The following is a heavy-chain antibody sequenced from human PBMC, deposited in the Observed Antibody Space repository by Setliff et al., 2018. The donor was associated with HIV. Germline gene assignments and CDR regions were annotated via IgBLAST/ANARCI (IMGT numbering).Heavy chain of an antibody. CDR2: VDPEDGET. V-gene: IGHV1-69-2*01. Sequence: ASVKVSCKVSGYTFTDYYMHWVQQAPGKGLEWMGLVDPEDGETIYAEKFQGRVTITADTSTDTACMELSSLRSEDTAVYYCARGYYNFWSGYYDSRFPNPIDAFDIWGQGTLVTVSS. J-gene: IGHJ3*02. D-gene: IGHD3-3*01. CDR3: ARGYYNFWSGYYDSRFPNPIDAFDI. CDR1: GYTFTDYY.